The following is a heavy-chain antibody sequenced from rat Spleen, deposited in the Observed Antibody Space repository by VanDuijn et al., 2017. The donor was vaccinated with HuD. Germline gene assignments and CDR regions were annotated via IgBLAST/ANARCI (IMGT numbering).Heavy chain of an antibody. D-gene: IGHD4-2*01. CDR1: GFSLTTYN. Sequence: QVQLKESGPGLVQPSQTLSLTCTVSGFSLTTYNVHWVRQPPGKGLEWMGVIWIDGNTGYNSPLKSRLSISRDTSKSQVFLKMNSLQTEDTATYYCARDRTGPFDFWGQGVMVTVSS. J-gene: IGHJ2*01. CDR3: ARDRTGPFDF. V-gene: IGHV2-32*01. CDR2: IWIDGNT.